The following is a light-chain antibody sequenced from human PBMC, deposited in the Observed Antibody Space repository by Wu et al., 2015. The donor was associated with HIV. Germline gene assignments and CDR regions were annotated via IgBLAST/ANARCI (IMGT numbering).Light chain of an antibody. CDR2: DAS. J-gene: IGKJ5*01. CDR1: QSVSSY. CDR3: QQRSRWPQIS. V-gene: IGKV3-11*01. Sequence: EIVLTQSPGTLSLSPGERATLSCRASQSVSSYLAWYQQKPGQAPRLLIHDASKRATGIPVRFSGSGSETDFTLTITSLEPEDFAVYYCQQRSRWPQISFGQGTRLDI.